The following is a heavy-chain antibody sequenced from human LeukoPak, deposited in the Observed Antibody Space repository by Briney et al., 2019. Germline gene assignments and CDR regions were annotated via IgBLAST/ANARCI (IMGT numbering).Heavy chain of an antibody. D-gene: IGHD6-25*01. Sequence: GASVKVSCKASGYTFTSYDINWVRQATGQGLEWMGWMNPNSGNTGYAQNFQGRVTMTRDMSTSTVYMELSSLRSEDTAVYYCARYGFSSVWQGGWHAFDIWGHGTMVTVSS. V-gene: IGHV1-8*01. CDR1: GYTFTSYD. J-gene: IGHJ3*02. CDR2: MNPNSGNT. CDR3: ARYGFSSVWQGGWHAFDI.